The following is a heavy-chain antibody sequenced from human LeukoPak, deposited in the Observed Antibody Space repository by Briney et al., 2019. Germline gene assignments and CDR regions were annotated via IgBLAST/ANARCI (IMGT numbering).Heavy chain of an antibody. D-gene: IGHD6-13*01. CDR1: GFTFSSYW. CDR3: ARDLYSSSWLDAFDI. J-gene: IGHJ3*02. V-gene: IGHV3-7*01. CDR2: IKQDGSEK. Sequence: PGGSLRLSCAASGFTFSSYWMSWVRQAPGKGLEWVANIKQDGSEKYYVDSVKGRFTISRDNAKNSLYLQMISLRAEDTAVYYCARDLYSSSWLDAFDIWGQGTMVTVSS.